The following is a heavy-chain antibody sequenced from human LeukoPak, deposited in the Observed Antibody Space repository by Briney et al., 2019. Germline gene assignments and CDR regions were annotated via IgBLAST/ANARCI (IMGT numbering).Heavy chain of an antibody. CDR2: IKYDGSEK. J-gene: IGHJ4*02. Sequence: GGSLRLSCAASGFTFSNYWMTWFGQTPGKDLEWVGNIKYDGSEKYYVDSVKGRFTISRDNAKNSLYLHMNSLRVEDTAIYYCARDYVWGSSESDYWGQGTLVTVSS. D-gene: IGHD3-16*01. V-gene: IGHV3-7*01. CDR1: GFTFSNYW. CDR3: ARDYVWGSSESDY.